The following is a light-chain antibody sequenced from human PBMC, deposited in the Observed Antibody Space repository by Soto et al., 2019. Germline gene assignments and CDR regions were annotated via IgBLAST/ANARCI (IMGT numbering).Light chain of an antibody. CDR3: MQAVQTPFT. CDR2: LGT. J-gene: IGKJ3*01. CDR1: QSLLQSNGHNY. Sequence: DIVMTQSPLSLPVTPGEPASISCRSSQSLLQSNGHNYLDWYLQKPGQSPQLLIYLGTNRATGVTDRFSGSASGTDFTLKISRVEAEDVGIYYCMQAVQTPFTFGPGTKVDIK. V-gene: IGKV2-28*01.